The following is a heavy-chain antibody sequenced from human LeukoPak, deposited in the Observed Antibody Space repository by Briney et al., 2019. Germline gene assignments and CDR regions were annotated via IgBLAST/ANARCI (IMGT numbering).Heavy chain of an antibody. CDR3: AKDDPHQRFDN. CDR1: GYVFASHW. J-gene: IGHJ4*02. CDR2: IKPDSDAT. D-gene: IGHD2-2*01. V-gene: IGHV1-2*02. Sequence: ASVKVSCKASGYVFASHWLHWVRQAPGQGLEWVGYIKPDSDATDLAQRFQGRVTLTRDTSISIAYLELNGLTVDDTAVYFCAKDDPHQRFDNWGQGTLVTVSS.